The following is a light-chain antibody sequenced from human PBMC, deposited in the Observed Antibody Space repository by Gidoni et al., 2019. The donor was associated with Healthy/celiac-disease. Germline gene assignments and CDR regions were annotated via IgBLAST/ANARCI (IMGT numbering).Light chain of an antibody. Sequence: EMVLTQSPGTLSLSPGERATLSCRASQSVSSSYLAWYQKKPGQAPRLLIYGASSRATGIPDRFSGSGSGTDFTLTISRLEPEDFAVYYCQQYGSPPTFGQGTKLEIK. J-gene: IGKJ2*01. CDR2: GAS. CDR1: QSVSSSY. V-gene: IGKV3-20*01. CDR3: QQYGSPPT.